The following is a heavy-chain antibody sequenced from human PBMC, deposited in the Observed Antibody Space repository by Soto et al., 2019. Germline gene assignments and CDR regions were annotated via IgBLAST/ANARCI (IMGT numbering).Heavy chain of an antibody. J-gene: IGHJ4*02. CDR3: ARFGTSYDTSGFLY. V-gene: IGHV3-74*01. Sequence: PVGSLRLSCAASGFTFGSHWMHWVRQAPGKGLVYVSHISSGGTTTNYAESVKGRFTISRDNARNTLYLQMNSLRVEDTAVYYCARFGTSYDTSGFLYWGQGTPVT. D-gene: IGHD3-22*01. CDR2: ISSGGTTT. CDR1: GFTFGSHW.